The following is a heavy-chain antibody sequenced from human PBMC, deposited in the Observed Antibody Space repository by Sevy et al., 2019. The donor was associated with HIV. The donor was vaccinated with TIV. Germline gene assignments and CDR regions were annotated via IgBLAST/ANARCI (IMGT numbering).Heavy chain of an antibody. CDR2: IRYDGSKE. J-gene: IGHJ3*02. D-gene: IGHD2-8*02. Sequence: GGSLRLSCVASGFNFNNHAMHWVRQAPGKGLEWVAFIRYDGSKEFYADSGKGRFTISRDNSKNTLYLEMNSLRPEDTALYYGVSDRKVLLVVYAIPFDVFDIWGQGTMVTVSS. V-gene: IGHV3-30*02. CDR1: GFNFNNHA. CDR3: VSDRKVLLVVYAIPFDVFDI.